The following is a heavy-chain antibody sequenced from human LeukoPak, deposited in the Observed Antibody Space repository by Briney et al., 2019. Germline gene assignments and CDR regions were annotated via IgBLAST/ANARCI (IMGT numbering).Heavy chain of an antibody. D-gene: IGHD4-23*01. CDR2: ISSNGGST. CDR1: GASISSYH. V-gene: IGHV3-64*01. CDR3: ARDYYGGNSEVISWHFDL. Sequence: ETLSLTCTVSGASISSYHWSWVRQAPGKGLEYVSAISSNGGSTYYANSVKGRFTISRDKSKNTLYLQMNSLRAEDTAVYYCARDYYGGNSEVISWHFDLWGRGTLVSVSS. J-gene: IGHJ2*01.